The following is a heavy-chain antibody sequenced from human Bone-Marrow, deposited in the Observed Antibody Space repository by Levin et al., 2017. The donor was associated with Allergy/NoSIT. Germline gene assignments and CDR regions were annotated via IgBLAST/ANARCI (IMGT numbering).Heavy chain of an antibody. Sequence: EASVKVSCKVSGYTLTELSMHWVRQAPGKGLEWMGGFDPEDGETIYAQKFQGRVTMTEDTSTDTAYMELSSLGSEDTAVYYCATVAQMVGAHPGGWYFDLWGRGTLVTVSS. V-gene: IGHV1-24*01. CDR3: ATVAQMVGAHPGGWYFDL. CDR1: GYTLTELS. D-gene: IGHD1-26*01. J-gene: IGHJ2*01. CDR2: FDPEDGET.